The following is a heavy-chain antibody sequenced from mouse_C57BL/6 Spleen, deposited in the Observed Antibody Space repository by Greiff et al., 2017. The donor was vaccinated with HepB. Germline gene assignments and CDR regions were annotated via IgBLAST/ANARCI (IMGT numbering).Heavy chain of an antibody. CDR1: GYTFTSYW. D-gene: IGHD2-2*01. CDR2: IDPSDSYT. Sequence: QVQLQQPGAELVKPGASVKLSCKASGYTFTSYWMQWVKQRPGQGLEWIGEIDPSDSYTNYNQKFKGKATLTVDTSSSTAYMQLSSLTSEDSAVYYCASAEGYMVTTFDYWGQGTTLTVSS. CDR3: ASAEGYMVTTFDY. J-gene: IGHJ2*01. V-gene: IGHV1-50*01.